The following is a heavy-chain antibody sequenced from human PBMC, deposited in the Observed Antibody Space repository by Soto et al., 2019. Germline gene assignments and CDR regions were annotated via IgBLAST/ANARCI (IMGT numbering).Heavy chain of an antibody. CDR1: GYTFTSYG. CDR3: ARDFDHARYYYYGMDV. J-gene: IGHJ6*02. CDR2: ISAYNGNT. D-gene: IGHD2-8*01. Sequence: QVQLVQSGAEVKKPGASVKVSCKASGYTFTSYGISWVREAPGQGLEWMGWISAYNGNTNYAQKLQGRVTMTTDTSTSTAYMELRSLRSDDTAVYYCARDFDHARYYYYGMDVWGQGTTVTVSS. V-gene: IGHV1-18*04.